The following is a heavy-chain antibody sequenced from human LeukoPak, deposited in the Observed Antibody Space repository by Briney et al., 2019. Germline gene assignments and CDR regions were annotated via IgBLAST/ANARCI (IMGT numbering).Heavy chain of an antibody. V-gene: IGHV3-21*01. D-gene: IGHD1-26*01. Sequence: GGSLRLSCAASGFTFGSYSMNWVRQAPGKGLEWISSISSSSSYIYYADSVKGRFTISRDNAKNSLYLQMNSLRAEDTAVYYCARDQGAGGYWGQGTLVTVSS. CDR1: GFTFGSYS. CDR2: ISSSSSYI. CDR3: ARDQGAGGY. J-gene: IGHJ4*02.